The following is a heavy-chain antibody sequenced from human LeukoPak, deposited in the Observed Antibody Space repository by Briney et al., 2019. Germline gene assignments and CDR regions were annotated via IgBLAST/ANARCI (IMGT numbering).Heavy chain of an antibody. CDR1: GFTVSSNY. J-gene: IGHJ5*02. CDR3: ARAVGATHWFDP. Sequence: PGGSLRLSCAASGFTVSSNYMSWVRQPPGKGLEWIGEINHSGSTNYNPSLKSRVTISVDTSKNQFSLKLSSVTAADTAVYYCARAVGATHWFDPWGQGTLVTVSS. V-gene: IGHV4-34*01. D-gene: IGHD1-26*01. CDR2: INHSGST.